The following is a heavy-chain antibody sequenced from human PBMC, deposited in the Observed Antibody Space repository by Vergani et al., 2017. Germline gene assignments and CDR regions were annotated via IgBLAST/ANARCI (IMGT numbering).Heavy chain of an antibody. D-gene: IGHD2-8*02. CDR1: GGSISTSSYS. CDR3: ARRRSDWWGGVPYNWFDP. Sequence: QLQLQESGPGLVKPSETLSLTCIVSGGSISTSSYSWGWIRQPPGKGLEWIGNIFYSGSTGYNPSLNSRVTISVDTSNNQFSLKLRSVTAADTAVYYCARRRSDWWGGVPYNWFDPWGQGTLVTVSS. V-gene: IGHV4-39*01. CDR2: IFYSGST. J-gene: IGHJ5*02.